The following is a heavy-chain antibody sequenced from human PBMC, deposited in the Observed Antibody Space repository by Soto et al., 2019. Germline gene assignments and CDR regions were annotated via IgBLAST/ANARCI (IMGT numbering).Heavy chain of an antibody. CDR2: IRSKANSYAT. J-gene: IGHJ3*02. CDR1: GFTFSGSA. D-gene: IGHD4-17*01. CDR3: ARAGYYGLNAFDI. V-gene: IGHV3-73*02. Sequence: EVQLVESGGGLVQPGGSLKLSCAASGFTFSGSAMHWVRQASGKGLEWVGRIRSKANSYATAYAASVKGRFTISRDDSKNTLYLQMNSLRVEDTAMYYCARAGYYGLNAFDIWGQGTMVTVSS.